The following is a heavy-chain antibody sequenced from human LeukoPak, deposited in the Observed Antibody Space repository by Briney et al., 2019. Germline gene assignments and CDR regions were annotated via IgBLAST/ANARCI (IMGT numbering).Heavy chain of an antibody. Sequence: GGSLRLSCAASGFTFSSYWMSWVRQAPGKGLEWVAHIKQDGSEKYYVDSVKGRFTISRDNAKNSLYLQMNSLRAEDTAVYYCARAINAYYYGSGAPAGYMDVWGKGTTVTISS. CDR3: ARAINAYYYGSGAPAGYMDV. V-gene: IGHV3-7*03. CDR1: GFTFSSYW. J-gene: IGHJ6*03. D-gene: IGHD3-10*01. CDR2: IKQDGSEK.